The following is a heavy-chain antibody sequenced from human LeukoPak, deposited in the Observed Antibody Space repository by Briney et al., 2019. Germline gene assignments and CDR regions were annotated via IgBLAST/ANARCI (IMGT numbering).Heavy chain of an antibody. J-gene: IGHJ3*02. CDR1: GGTISSYY. D-gene: IGHD1-1*01. Sequence: SGTLSLTCTVSGGTISSYYWSWIRQPPGKGLDWIGYIYYSGSTNYNPSLKSRVTISVDTSKNQFSLKLSSVTAADTAVYYCARAGTTADAFDIWGQGTMVTVSS. CDR3: ARAGTTADAFDI. CDR2: IYYSGST. V-gene: IGHV4-59*01.